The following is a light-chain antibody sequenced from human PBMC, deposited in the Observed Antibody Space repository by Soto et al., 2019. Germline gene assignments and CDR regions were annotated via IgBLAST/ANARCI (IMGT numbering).Light chain of an antibody. V-gene: IGKV3-15*01. CDR1: QSVSSN. CDR3: LHDNNWAQT. J-gene: IGKJ1*01. Sequence: EIVMTQSPATLSVSPGERATLSCRASQSVSSNLAWYQQKPGQAPRLLIYGASTRATGIPARFSGSGSGTEFTLTISSLQSEDFAVYYCLHDNNWAQTFGQGTKVEIK. CDR2: GAS.